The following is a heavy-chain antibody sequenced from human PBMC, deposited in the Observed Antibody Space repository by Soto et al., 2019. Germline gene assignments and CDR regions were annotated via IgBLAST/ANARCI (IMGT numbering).Heavy chain of an antibody. V-gene: IGHV4-59*01. CDR1: GGSISSYY. J-gene: IGHJ4*02. Sequence: SETLSLTCTVSGGSISSYYWSWIRQPPGKGLEWIGYIYYSGSTNYNPSLKSRVTISVDTSKNQFSLKLSSVTAADTAVYYCARDRRGEWAGVHVTGSSGWYYFDDWGQGTLVTVSS. CDR2: IYYSGST. D-gene: IGHD6-19*01. CDR3: ARDRRGEWAGVHVTGSSGWYYFDD.